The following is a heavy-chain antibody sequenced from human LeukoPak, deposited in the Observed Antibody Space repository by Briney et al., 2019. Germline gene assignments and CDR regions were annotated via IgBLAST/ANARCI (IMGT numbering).Heavy chain of an antibody. CDR3: ARSTLRGSDC. CDR1: GGSISSGGYY. Sequence: SETLSLTCTVSGGSISSGGYYWSWIRQHPGKGLEWIGYIYYSGSTYYNPSLKSRVTISVDTSKNQFSLRLSSVTAADTAVYYCARSTLRGSDCWGQGTLVTVSS. J-gene: IGHJ4*02. V-gene: IGHV4-31*03. D-gene: IGHD3-16*01. CDR2: IYYSGST.